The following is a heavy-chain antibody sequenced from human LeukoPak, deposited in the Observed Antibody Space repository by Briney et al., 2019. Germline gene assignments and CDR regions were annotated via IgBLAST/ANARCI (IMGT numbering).Heavy chain of an antibody. D-gene: IGHD3-16*01. CDR3: YTDRTVVGVSVMMEAENRGLDV. CDR2: VKGRADGGTT. V-gene: IGHV3-15*01. CDR1: GFTFSSYS. Sequence: GGSLRLSCAASGFTFSSYSMNWVRQAPGKGLEWVGRVKGRADGGTTDFAAPVKGRFTISRDDSKNMIYLHMNRLKTEDTAVYYCYTDRTVVGVSVMMEAENRGLDVWRQPTTVTVSS. J-gene: IGHJ6*02.